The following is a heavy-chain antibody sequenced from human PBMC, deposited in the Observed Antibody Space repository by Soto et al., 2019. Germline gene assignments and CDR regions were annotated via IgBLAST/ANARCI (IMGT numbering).Heavy chain of an antibody. CDR3: ARLPVTGTHMDYYYYGMDV. Sequence: PGGSLRLSCAASGFTFSSYWMSWVRQAPGKGLEWVANIKQDGSEKYYVDSVKGRFTISRDNAKNSLYLQMNSLRAEDTAVYYCARLPVTGTHMDYYYYGMDVWGQGTTVTVYS. V-gene: IGHV3-7*01. J-gene: IGHJ6*02. CDR2: IKQDGSEK. CDR1: GFTFSSYW. D-gene: IGHD1-7*01.